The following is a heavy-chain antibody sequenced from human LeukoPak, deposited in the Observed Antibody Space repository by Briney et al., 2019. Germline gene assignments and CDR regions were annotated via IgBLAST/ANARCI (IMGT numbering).Heavy chain of an antibody. CDR3: AALWSFDY. J-gene: IGHJ4*02. CDR1: GFTFSTYK. CDR2: ISSNGKTI. D-gene: IGHD2-21*01. V-gene: IGHV3-48*03. Sequence: GGSLRLSCAASGFTFSTYKMNWVRQTPGKGLEWISYISSNGKTIYYSDSVKGRFTISRDNAKNSLYLQMNSLRAEDTAVYYCAALWSFDYWGQGTLVSVSS.